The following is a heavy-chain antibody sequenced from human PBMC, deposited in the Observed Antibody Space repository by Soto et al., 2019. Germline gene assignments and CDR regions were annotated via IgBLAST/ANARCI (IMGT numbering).Heavy chain of an antibody. Sequence: EVQLLESGGGLVQPGGSLRLSCAASGLPFSSHAMSWVRQAPGKGLEWVSSISISGGNTYYADSVRGRFTTSRDNSKNTLYLHMNSLTAEDTAIYCCANEIRPNDYWGQGTLVTVSS. CDR2: ISISGGNT. CDR1: GLPFSSHA. D-gene: IGHD4-17*01. V-gene: IGHV3-23*01. CDR3: ANEIRPNDY. J-gene: IGHJ4*02.